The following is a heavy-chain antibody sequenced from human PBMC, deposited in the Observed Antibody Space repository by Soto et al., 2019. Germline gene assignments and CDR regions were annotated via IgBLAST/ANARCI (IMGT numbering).Heavy chain of an antibody. Sequence: QVDLVQSGPEVRKPGASVNVSCKASGYTLSTYGISWVRQAPGQGLEWMGWISAYNHYTNYAQKFQGRVTMTTDTSTNTAYMELRSLRSGDTAMYFCARVGPSREVPYPFEYWGQGTLVTVSS. D-gene: IGHD1-26*01. CDR3: ARVGPSREVPYPFEY. CDR2: ISAYNHYT. V-gene: IGHV1-18*01. CDR1: GYTLSTYG. J-gene: IGHJ4*02.